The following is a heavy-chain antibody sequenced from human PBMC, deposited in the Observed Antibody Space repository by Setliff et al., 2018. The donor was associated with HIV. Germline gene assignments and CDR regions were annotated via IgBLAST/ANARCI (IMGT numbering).Heavy chain of an antibody. Sequence: SETLSLTCAVYGGSLSGYYWSWIRQPPGKGLEWIGEINHSGSTNYNPSLKSRVPISVDTSKNQFSLKLSSVTAADTAVYYCARLNSYSSSRYFQHRGQGTLVTVSS. D-gene: IGHD6-13*01. J-gene: IGHJ1*01. CDR3: ARLNSYSSSRYFQH. CDR1: GGSLSGYY. V-gene: IGHV4-34*01. CDR2: INHSGST.